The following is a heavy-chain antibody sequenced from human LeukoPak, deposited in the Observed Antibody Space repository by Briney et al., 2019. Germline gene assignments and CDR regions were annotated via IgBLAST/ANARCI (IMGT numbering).Heavy chain of an antibody. V-gene: IGHV4-59*08. CDR3: ARHKTGGYYHGMDV. D-gene: IGHD3-16*01. Sequence: PSETLSLTCTVSGASISSYYWSWIRQPPGKGLEWTGYIFYSGSTNSNLSLKSRVTISTDTSKNQFSLKLTSVTAADTAVYYCARHKTGGYYHGMDVWGQGTTVTVSS. CDR2: IFYSGST. CDR1: GASISSYY. J-gene: IGHJ6*02.